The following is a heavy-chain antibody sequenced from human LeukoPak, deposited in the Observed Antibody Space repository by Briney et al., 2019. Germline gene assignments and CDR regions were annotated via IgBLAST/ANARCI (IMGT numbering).Heavy chain of an antibody. CDR1: GGSISSSSYY. D-gene: IGHD6-6*01. Sequence: SETLSLTCTVSGGSISSSSYYWGWIRQPPGKGLEWIGSIYYSGSTYYNPSLKSRLTMSLDTSRNQVSLKLSSVTAADTAVYYCATTEYNFDVWGQGRMVTVSS. J-gene: IGHJ3*01. CDR3: ATTEYNFDV. CDR2: IYYSGST. V-gene: IGHV4-39*07.